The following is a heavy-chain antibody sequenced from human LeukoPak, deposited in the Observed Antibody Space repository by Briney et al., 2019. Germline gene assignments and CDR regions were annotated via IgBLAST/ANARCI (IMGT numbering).Heavy chain of an antibody. J-gene: IGHJ4*02. CDR3: ARDTGYCSGGSCYNFDY. CDR2: INPSGGST. D-gene: IGHD2-15*01. CDR1: GYIFTSYY. V-gene: IGHV1-46*01. Sequence: ASVKVSCKASGYIFTSYYMHWVRQAPGQGLEWMGIINPSGGSTSYAQKFQGRVTMTRDTSTSTVYMELSSLRSEDTAVYYCARDTGYCSGGSCYNFDYWGQGTLVTVSS.